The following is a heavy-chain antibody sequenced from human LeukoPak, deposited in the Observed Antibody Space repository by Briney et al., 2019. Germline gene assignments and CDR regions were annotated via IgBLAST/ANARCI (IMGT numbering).Heavy chain of an antibody. D-gene: IGHD2/OR15-2a*01. CDR3: ARQISDYYYYYMDV. CDR2: IYYSGST. CDR1: GGSISSSSYC. Sequence: TSETLSLTCTVSGGSISSSSYCWGWIRQPPGKGLEWIGSIYYSGSTYYNPSLKSRVTISVDTSKNQFSLKLSSVTAADTAMYYCARQISDYYYYYMDVWGEGITVTVSS. J-gene: IGHJ6*03. V-gene: IGHV4-39*01.